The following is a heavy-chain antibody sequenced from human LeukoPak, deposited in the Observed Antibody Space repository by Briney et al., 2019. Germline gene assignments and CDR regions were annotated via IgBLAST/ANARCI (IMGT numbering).Heavy chain of an antibody. V-gene: IGHV1-18*04. CDR1: GYTFTSYG. D-gene: IGHD3-9*01. J-gene: IGHJ4*02. CDR3: ARDYDILTGYYFWFDY. Sequence: ASVKVSCKASGYTFTSYGISWVRQAPGQGLEWMGWISAYNGNTNYAQKLQGRVTMTTDTSTSTAYMELRSLRSDDTAVYYCARDYDILTGYYFWFDYWGQGTLSPSPQ. CDR2: ISAYNGNT.